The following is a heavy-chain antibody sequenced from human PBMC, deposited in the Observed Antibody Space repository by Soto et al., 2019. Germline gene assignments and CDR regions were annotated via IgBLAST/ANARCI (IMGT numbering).Heavy chain of an antibody. CDR1: GYTLTELS. D-gene: IGHD3-10*01. J-gene: IGHJ6*02. Sequence: ASVKVSCKVSGYTLTELSMHWVRQAPGKGLEWMGGFDPEDGETIYAQKFQGRVTMTEDTSTDTAYMELSSLRSEDTAVYYCATDRGSRSYFGYYYGMDVWGQGTTVTVSS. CDR3: ATDRGSRSYFGYYYGMDV. CDR2: FDPEDGET. V-gene: IGHV1-24*01.